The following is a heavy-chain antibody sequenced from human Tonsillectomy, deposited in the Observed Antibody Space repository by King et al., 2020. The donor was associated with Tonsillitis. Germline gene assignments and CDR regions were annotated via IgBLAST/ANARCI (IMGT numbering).Heavy chain of an antibody. CDR2: ISRSGSTI. Sequence: VQLVESGGGLVQPGGSLRLSCAASRFAFSSYEMNWVRQAPGKGLEWVAYISRSGSTIFYADSLKGRFTIFRDNAKNSLYLQMNSLRAEDTAVYFCARDQDGTGYFDYWGQGTLVTVSS. J-gene: IGHJ4*02. CDR3: ARDQDGTGYFDY. CDR1: RFAFSSYE. V-gene: IGHV3-48*03. D-gene: IGHD5-24*01.